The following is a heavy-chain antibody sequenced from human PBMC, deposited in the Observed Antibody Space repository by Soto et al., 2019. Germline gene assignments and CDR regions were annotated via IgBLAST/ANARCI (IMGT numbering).Heavy chain of an antibody. CDR3: ARGSESDIVVVPAAILGSYYYGMDV. CDR2: IIPIFGTA. V-gene: IGHV1-69*05. Sequence: GASVKVSCKASGGTFSSYAISWVRQAPGQGLEWMGGIIPIFGTANYAQKFQGRVTITTDESTSTAYMELSSLRSEDTAVYYCARGSESDIVVVPAAILGSYYYGMDVWGQGTTVTVSS. J-gene: IGHJ6*02. CDR1: GGTFSSYA. D-gene: IGHD2-2*02.